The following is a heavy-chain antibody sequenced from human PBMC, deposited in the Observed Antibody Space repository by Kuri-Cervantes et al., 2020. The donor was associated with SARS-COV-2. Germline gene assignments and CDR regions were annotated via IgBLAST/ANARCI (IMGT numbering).Heavy chain of an antibody. D-gene: IGHD5-18*01. CDR2: IKQRGNEK. J-gene: IGHJ4*02. CDR1: GFIFSSYW. CDR3: ARESRYVYGEFDF. Sequence: GGSLRLSCAASGFIFSSYWMSWVRQVPGKGLEWVANIKQRGNEKYYVDSVKGRFTISRDNAQNSLYLEMNSLRGEDTAVYYCARESRYVYGEFDFWDQGTLVTVSS. V-gene: IGHV3-7*03.